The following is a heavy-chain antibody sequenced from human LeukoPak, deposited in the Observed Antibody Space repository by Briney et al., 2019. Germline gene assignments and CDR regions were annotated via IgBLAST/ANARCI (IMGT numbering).Heavy chain of an antibody. J-gene: IGHJ4*02. CDR1: GYTFTNYG. D-gene: IGHD3-22*01. V-gene: IGHV1-69*13. CDR3: ARSSDYYDVSGYHHY. Sequence: SVKVSCKASGYTFTNYGISWVRQAPGQGLEWMGGIIPIFGTANYAQKFQGRVTITADESTSTAYMELSSLRSEDTAVYYCARSSDYYDVSGYHHYWGQGTLVTVSS. CDR2: IIPIFGTA.